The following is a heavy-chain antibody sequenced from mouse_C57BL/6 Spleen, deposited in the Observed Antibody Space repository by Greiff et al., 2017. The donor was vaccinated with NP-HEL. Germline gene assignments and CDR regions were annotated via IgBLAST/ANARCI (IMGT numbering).Heavy chain of an antibody. V-gene: IGHV1-59*01. J-gene: IGHJ2*01. CDR2: IDPSDSYT. CDR1: GYTFTSYW. CDR3: ARPGFDY. Sequence: VQLQQPGAELVRPGTSVKLSCKASGYTFTSYWMHWVKQRPGQGLEWIGVIDPSDSYTNYNQQFKGKATLTVDTSSSTAYMQLSSLTSEDSAVYYCARPGFDYWGQGTTLTVSS.